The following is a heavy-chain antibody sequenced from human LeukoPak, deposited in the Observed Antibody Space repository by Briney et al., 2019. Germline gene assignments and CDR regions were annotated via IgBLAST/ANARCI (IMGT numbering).Heavy chain of an antibody. CDR3: ASLHRIAAAGEPYMDV. D-gene: IGHD6-13*01. V-gene: IGHV7-4-1*02. CDR2: INTNTGNP. Sequence: ASVKVSCKASGYTFTSYAMNWVRQAPGQGLEWMGWINTNTGNPTYAQGFTGRFVFSLDTSVSTAYLQISSLKAEDTAVYYCASLHRIAAAGEPYMDVWGKGTTVTVSS. CDR1: GYTFTSYA. J-gene: IGHJ6*03.